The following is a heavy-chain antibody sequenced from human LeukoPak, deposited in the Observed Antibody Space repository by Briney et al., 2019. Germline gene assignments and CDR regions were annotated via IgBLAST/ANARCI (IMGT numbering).Heavy chain of an antibody. CDR3: ARRTGSSPMEYYFDY. Sequence: GESLKISCKGSGYSFTSYWIGWVRQMPGKGLEWMGIIYPGDSDTRYSPSFQGQVTISADKSISTAYLQWSSLKASDTAMYYCARRTGSSPMEYYFDYWGQGTLVTVSS. J-gene: IGHJ4*02. D-gene: IGHD6-13*01. CDR1: GYSFTSYW. V-gene: IGHV5-51*01. CDR2: IYPGDSDT.